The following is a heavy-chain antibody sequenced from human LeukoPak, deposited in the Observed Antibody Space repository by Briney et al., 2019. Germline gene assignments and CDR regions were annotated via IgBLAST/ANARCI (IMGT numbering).Heavy chain of an antibody. CDR2: INHSGST. CDR1: GVSFSGYY. CDR3: ARDNIVVVPAAKGLYNWFDP. Sequence: SETLSLTCAGYGVSFSGYYWSWIRQPPGKGLERIGEINHSGSTNYNPSLKSRVTISVDTSKNQFSLKLSSVTAADTAVYYGARDNIVVVPAAKGLYNWFDPWGQGTLVTVSS. V-gene: IGHV4-34*01. D-gene: IGHD2-2*01. J-gene: IGHJ5*02.